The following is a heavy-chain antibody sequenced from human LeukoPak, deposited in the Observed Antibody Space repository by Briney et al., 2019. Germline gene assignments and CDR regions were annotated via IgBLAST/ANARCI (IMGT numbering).Heavy chain of an antibody. V-gene: IGHV3-7*03. J-gene: IGHJ4*02. CDR3: AKRGIWFGELLTPFDY. CDR1: RFTFSSYW. CDR2: IKRDGSEK. Sequence: QAGGSLRLSCAASRFTFSSYWMTWVRQAPGKGLEWVANIKRDGSEKYYVDSVKGRFTISRDNAKDSLFLQMNSLRAEDTAVYYCAKRGIWFGELLTPFDYWGQGTLVTVSS. D-gene: IGHD3-10*01.